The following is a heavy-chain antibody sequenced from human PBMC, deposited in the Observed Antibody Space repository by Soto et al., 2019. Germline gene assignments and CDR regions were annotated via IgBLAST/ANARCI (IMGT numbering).Heavy chain of an antibody. V-gene: IGHV3-23*01. CDR2: ISGSGGST. CDR3: AKDGLSVVAAIAIFDY. J-gene: IGHJ4*02. D-gene: IGHD2-15*01. Sequence: GGSLRLSCAASGFTFSSYAMSWVRQAPGKGLEWVSAISGSGGSTYYADSVKGRFTISRDNSKNTLYLQMNSLRAEDTAVYYCAKDGLSVVAAIAIFDYWGQGTLVTVSS. CDR1: GFTFSSYA.